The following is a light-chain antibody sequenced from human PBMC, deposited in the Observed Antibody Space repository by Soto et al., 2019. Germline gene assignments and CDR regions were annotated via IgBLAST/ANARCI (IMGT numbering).Light chain of an antibody. CDR2: EVS. Sequence: QSVLTQPPSASGSPGQSVTISCTGTSSDVGAYNYVSWYQQYPGKAPKLMIYEVSKRPSGVPDRFSGSKSGKTAALTVSGLQPEDEGDYSCTSYAGSNNWVFGGGTKLTVL. CDR3: TSYAGSNNWV. CDR1: SSDVGAYNY. V-gene: IGLV2-8*01. J-gene: IGLJ3*02.